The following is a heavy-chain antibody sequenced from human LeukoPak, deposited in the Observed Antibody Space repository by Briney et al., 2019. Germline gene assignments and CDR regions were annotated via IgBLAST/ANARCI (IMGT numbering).Heavy chain of an antibody. CDR1: GFTFSSYW. V-gene: IGHV3-74*01. CDR2: INSDGGGT. CDR3: ARAMGTWIQLCFRRSGDDFDI. D-gene: IGHD5-18*01. Sequence: PGGSLRLSCAASGFTFSSYWMLWVRQAPGKGLVWVSGINSDGGGTSYADSVKGRFTISRDNAKNTLYLQMNSLRAEDTAVYYCARAMGTWIQLCFRRSGDDFDIWGQGTMVTVSS. J-gene: IGHJ3*02.